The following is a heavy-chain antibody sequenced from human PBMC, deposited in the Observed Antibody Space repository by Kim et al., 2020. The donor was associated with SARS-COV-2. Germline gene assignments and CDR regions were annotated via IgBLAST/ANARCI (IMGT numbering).Heavy chain of an antibody. D-gene: IGHD3-16*02. CDR2: IIPIFGTA. CDR1: GGTFSSYA. Sequence: SVKVSCKASGGTFSSYAISWVRQAPGQGLEWMGGIIPIFGTANYAQKFQGRVTITADESTSTAYMELSSLRSEDTAVYYCARNGGDYVWGSYRYPMTYYYYYYGMDVWGQGTTVTVSS. V-gene: IGHV1-69*13. CDR3: ARNGGDYVWGSYRYPMTYYYYYYGMDV. J-gene: IGHJ6*02.